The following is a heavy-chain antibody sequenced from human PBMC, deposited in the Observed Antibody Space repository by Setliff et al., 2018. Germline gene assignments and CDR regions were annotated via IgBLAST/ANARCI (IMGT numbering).Heavy chain of an antibody. V-gene: IGHV1-69*06. CDR1: GGIFNSFS. J-gene: IGHJ6*03. CDR3: ALEYSNSSPTVYYYMDA. Sequence: SVKVSCKASGGIFNSFSTTWVRQAPGQGLEWMGRIIPLFETTNYVEKFQGRVTITADKSTSTAYMELSRLTSEDTAVYYCALEYSNSSPTVYYYMDAWGKGTTVTVSS. CDR2: IIPLFETT. D-gene: IGHD6-6*01.